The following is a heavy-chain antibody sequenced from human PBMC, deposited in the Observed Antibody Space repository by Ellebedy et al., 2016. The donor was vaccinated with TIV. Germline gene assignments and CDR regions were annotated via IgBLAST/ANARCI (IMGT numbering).Heavy chain of an antibody. CDR3: ARVSGYYHGYLQH. CDR2: IIAIFGTA. CDR1: EGAFRSYA. D-gene: IGHD3-22*01. V-gene: IGHV1-69*13. Sequence: ASVKVSCKASEGAFRSYAISWVRQAPGQGLEWMGGIIAIFGTAKYAQRFQGRVTITADEPTSTVYMEVSSLRSEDTAVYYCARVSGYYHGYLQHWGQGTLVIVSS. J-gene: IGHJ1*01.